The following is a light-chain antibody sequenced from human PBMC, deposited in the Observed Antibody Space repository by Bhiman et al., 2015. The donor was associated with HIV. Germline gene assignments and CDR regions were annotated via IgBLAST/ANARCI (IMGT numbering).Light chain of an antibody. Sequence: SYALTQPPSVSVSPGQTASVTCSGDKLGDKYTCWYQQKPGQSPVLVIYQDTKRPSGIPERFSGSNSGNTATLTISGTQAMDEAAYYCQAWGSGAMVFGGGTKLTVL. J-gene: IGLJ2*01. CDR1: KLGDKY. CDR3: QAWGSGAMV. CDR2: QDT. V-gene: IGLV3-1*01.